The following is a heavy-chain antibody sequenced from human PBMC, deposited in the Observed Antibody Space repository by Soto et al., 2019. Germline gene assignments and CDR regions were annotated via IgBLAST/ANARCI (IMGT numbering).Heavy chain of an antibody. V-gene: IGHV3-30*18. D-gene: IGHD6-19*01. Sequence: PGVSLRLSCAASGFTFSSYGMHWVRQAPGKGLEWLAVISYDGSNKYYADSVKGRLTISRDNSKNTLYLQRNSRRAEDTAVYYCAKDAFALIRSGWYASYFDYWGQGTLVTGSS. CDR3: AKDAFALIRSGWYASYFDY. CDR2: ISYDGSNK. CDR1: GFTFSSYG. J-gene: IGHJ4*02.